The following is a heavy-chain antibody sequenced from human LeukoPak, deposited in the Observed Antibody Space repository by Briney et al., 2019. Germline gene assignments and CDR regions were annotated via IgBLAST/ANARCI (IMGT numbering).Heavy chain of an antibody. CDR1: GFTFSSYA. CDR3: ATTVVTSY. J-gene: IGHJ4*02. Sequence: GRSLRLSCAASGFTFSSYAMHWVRQAPGKGLEWVAVISYDGSNKCYADSVKGRFTISRDNSKNTLYLQMNSLRAEDTAVYYCATTVVTSYWGQGTLVTVSS. D-gene: IGHD4-23*01. CDR2: ISYDGSNK. V-gene: IGHV3-30-3*01.